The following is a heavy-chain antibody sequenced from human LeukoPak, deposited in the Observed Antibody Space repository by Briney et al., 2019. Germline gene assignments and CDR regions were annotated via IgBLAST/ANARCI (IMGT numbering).Heavy chain of an antibody. Sequence: PGGSLRLSCAASGSTVSSNYMSWVRQAPGKGLEWVSVIYSGGSTYYADSVKGRFTISRDNSKNTLYLQMNSLKTEDTAVYYCTRDPPSVAAADYFDYWGQGTLVTVSS. CDR3: TRDPPSVAAADYFDY. CDR1: GSTVSSNY. CDR2: IYSGGST. J-gene: IGHJ4*02. D-gene: IGHD6-13*01. V-gene: IGHV3-53*01.